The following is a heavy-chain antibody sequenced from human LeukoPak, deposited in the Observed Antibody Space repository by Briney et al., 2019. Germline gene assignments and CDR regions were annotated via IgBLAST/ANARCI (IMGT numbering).Heavy chain of an antibody. Sequence: SETLSLTCTVSGGSISSYYWSWIRQPPGKGLEWIGYIYYSGSTNYNPSLKSRVTISVDTSKNQFSLKLSSATAADTAVYYCAGTSGYAGYYYYYYMDVWGKGTTVTVSS. J-gene: IGHJ6*03. CDR2: IYYSGST. D-gene: IGHD3-22*01. V-gene: IGHV4-59*01. CDR1: GGSISSYY. CDR3: AGTSGYAGYYYYYYMDV.